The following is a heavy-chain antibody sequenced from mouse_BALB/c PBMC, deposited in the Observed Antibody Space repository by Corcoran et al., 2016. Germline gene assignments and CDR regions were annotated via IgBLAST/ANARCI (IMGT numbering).Heavy chain of an antibody. CDR3: AYYGSWFAY. D-gene: IGHD1-1*01. CDR2: IDPENGNT. V-gene: IGHV14-1*02. Sequence: EVQLQQSGAELVRPGALVKLSCKASGFNIKDYYMHWVKQRPEQGLEWIGWIDPENGNTIYDPKFQGKASIPADTSSNTAYLQLSSLTSEDTAVYYCAYYGSWFAYWGQGTLVTVSA. CDR1: GFNIKDYY. J-gene: IGHJ3*01.